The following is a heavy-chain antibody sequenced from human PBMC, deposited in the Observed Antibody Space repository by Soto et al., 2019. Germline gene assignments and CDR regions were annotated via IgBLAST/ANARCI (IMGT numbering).Heavy chain of an antibody. D-gene: IGHD2-2*01. Sequence: ASVKVSCKASGYTFTSYGISWVRQAPGQGIEWMGWISAYNGNTNYAQKLQGRVTMTTDTSTSTAYMELRSLRSDDTAVYYCARDTVVVPAANNWFDPWGQGTLVTVSS. CDR1: GYTFTSYG. CDR3: ARDTVVVPAANNWFDP. CDR2: ISAYNGNT. V-gene: IGHV1-18*01. J-gene: IGHJ5*02.